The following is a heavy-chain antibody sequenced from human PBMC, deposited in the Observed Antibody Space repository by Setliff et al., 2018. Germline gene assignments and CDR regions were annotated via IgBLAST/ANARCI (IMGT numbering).Heavy chain of an antibody. CDR3: ARGRIGSTWTGDY. Sequence: ASVKVSCRASGYTFTDYYMHWVRQAPGQGLEWMGWINLSNGGTNYGQKFQGRVTMTRETSITTAYMELSSLRFDDTAIYYCARGRIGSTWTGDYWGQGTLVTVSS. CDR2: INLSNGGT. CDR1: GYTFTDYY. J-gene: IGHJ4*02. D-gene: IGHD1-26*01. V-gene: IGHV1-2*02.